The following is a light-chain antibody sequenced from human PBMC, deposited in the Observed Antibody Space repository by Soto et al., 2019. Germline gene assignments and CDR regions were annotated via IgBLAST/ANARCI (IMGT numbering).Light chain of an antibody. CDR2: DVS. V-gene: IGLV2-11*01. CDR3: CSSGVSFLV. Sequence: QSVLTQPRSVSGSPGQSVTISCTGTTSDVGSYSYVSWYQQHAGKAPKLMIYDVSNRPSGVSDRFSGSKSGNTASLTISGLQDDEEDDYYCCSSGVSFLVLGNGTKVTVL. CDR1: TSDVGSYSY. J-gene: IGLJ1*01.